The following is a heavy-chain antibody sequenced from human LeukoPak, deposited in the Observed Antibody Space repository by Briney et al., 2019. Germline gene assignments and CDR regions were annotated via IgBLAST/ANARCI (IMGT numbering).Heavy chain of an antibody. CDR1: GFTFSDYY. CDR2: ISSSGSTI. CDR3: AKVKGNYYDSSGYRYFDY. D-gene: IGHD3-22*01. Sequence: GGSLRLSCAASGFTFSDYYMSWIRQAPGKGLEWVSYISSSGSTIYYADSVKGRFTISRDNAKNSLYLQMNSLRAEDTAVYYCAKVKGNYYDSSGYRYFDYWGQGTLVTVSS. V-gene: IGHV3-11*04. J-gene: IGHJ4*02.